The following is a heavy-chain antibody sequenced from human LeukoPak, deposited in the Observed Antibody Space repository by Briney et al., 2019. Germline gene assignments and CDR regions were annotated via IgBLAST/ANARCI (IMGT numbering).Heavy chain of an antibody. J-gene: IGHJ3*02. CDR2: IYYSGST. CDR3: ARAGFDI. Sequence: TSETLSLTCAVYGGSFSGYYWSWIRQPPGKGLEWIGSIYYSGSTYYNPSLKSRVTISVDTSKNQFSLKLSSVTAADTGVYYCARAGFDIWGQGTMVTVSS. CDR1: GGSFSGYY. V-gene: IGHV4-34*01.